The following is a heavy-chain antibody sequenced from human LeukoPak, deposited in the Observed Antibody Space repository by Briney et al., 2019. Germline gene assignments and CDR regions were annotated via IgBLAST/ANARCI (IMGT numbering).Heavy chain of an antibody. V-gene: IGHV5-51*01. D-gene: IGHD5-24*01. CDR2: IYPGDSDT. J-gene: IGHJ4*02. Sequence: SLXXXXXGSGYSFTSYWIGXVRQMPGKGLXWMGIIYPGDSDTRYSPSFQGQVTISADKSISTAYLQWSSLKASDTAMYYCALSPDGPYSDYWGQGTLVTVSS. CDR3: ALSPDGPYSDY. CDR1: GYSFTSYW.